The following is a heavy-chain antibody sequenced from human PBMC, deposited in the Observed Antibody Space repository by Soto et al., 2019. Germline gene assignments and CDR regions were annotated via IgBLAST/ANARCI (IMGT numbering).Heavy chain of an antibody. Sequence: ASVKVSCKTSGYTCSNYGITWVRQAPGQPLEWLGWISLYSDGTSYAQKFRGRVSVTTDTSTTTAYMELRSLRSDDTAVYYCARVVPGAEAWFGPWGQGTLVTVSS. V-gene: IGHV1-18*01. CDR2: ISLYSDGT. CDR3: ARVVPGAEAWFGP. J-gene: IGHJ5*02. CDR1: GYTCSNYG.